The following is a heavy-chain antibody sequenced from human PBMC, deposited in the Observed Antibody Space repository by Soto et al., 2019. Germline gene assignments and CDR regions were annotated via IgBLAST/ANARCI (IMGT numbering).Heavy chain of an antibody. CDR1: GGSISSGGYS. V-gene: IGHV4-30-2*01. CDR3: ASLVGDFWSGFWFDP. Sequence: SETLSLTCAVSGGSISSGGYSWSWIRQPPGKGLEWIGYIYHSGSTYYNPSLKSRVTISVDRSKNQFSLKLSSVTAADTAVYYCASLVGDFWSGFWFDPWGQGTLVTVSS. CDR2: IYHSGST. D-gene: IGHD3-3*01. J-gene: IGHJ5*02.